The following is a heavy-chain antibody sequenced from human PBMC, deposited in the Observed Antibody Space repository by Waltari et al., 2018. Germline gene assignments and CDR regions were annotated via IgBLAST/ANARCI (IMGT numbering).Heavy chain of an antibody. CDR1: GYSFTSYW. J-gene: IGHJ3*02. Sequence: EVQLVQSGAEVKKPGESLKISCKGSGYSFTSYWIGWVRQMPGKGLAWMGIIYPGDSYTRYGTSSQGQVTISADKSISTAYLQWSSLKASDTAMYYCARLLVGAIGGLDAFDIWGQGTMVTVAS. D-gene: IGHD1-26*01. CDR3: ARLLVGAIGGLDAFDI. CDR2: IYPGDSYT. V-gene: IGHV5-51*01.